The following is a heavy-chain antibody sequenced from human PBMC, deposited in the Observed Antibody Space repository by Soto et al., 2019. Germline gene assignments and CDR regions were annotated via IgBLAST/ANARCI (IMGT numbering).Heavy chain of an antibody. CDR2: ISSSSSTI. CDR3: ARDRVDGDYVFWYFDL. CDR1: GFTFSSYS. V-gene: IGHV3-48*01. J-gene: IGHJ2*01. D-gene: IGHD4-17*01. Sequence: GGSLRLSCAASGFTFSSYSMNWVRQAPGKGLEWVSYISSSSSTIYYADSVKGRFTISRDNAKNSLYLQMNSLRAEDTAVFYCARDRVDGDYVFWYFDLWGRGTLVTVSS.